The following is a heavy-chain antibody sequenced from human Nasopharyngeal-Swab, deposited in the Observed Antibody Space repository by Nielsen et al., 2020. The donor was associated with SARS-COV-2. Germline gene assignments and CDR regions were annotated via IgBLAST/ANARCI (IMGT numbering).Heavy chain of an antibody. J-gene: IGHJ4*02. V-gene: IGHV3-9*01. CDR3: AKARRTGTYGFECFDY. CDR2: ITWNSGNK. Sequence: SLKISCAASGFTFENYAMHWVRQPPGKGLEWVSGITWNSGNKGYAESVQGRFTISRDNAKNSLYLQLNSLRAEDTALYYCAKARRTGTYGFECFDYWGQGTLVTVSS. D-gene: IGHD3-10*01. CDR1: GFTFENYA.